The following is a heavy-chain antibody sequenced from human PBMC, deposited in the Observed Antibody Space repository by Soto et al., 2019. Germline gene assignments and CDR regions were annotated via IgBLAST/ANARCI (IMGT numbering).Heavy chain of an antibody. CDR3: AAMTTVTTTYYYYGMDV. CDR2: IYSGGPT. V-gene: IGHV3-53*01. Sequence: GGSLRLSCAASGFIVSSNYMSWVRQTPGKGLEWVSLIYSGGPTYYADSVKGRFTISRDNSKNTLYLQMKSLRAEDTAVYYCAAMTTVTTTYYYYGMDVWGQGTTVTVSS. D-gene: IGHD4-17*01. J-gene: IGHJ6*02. CDR1: GFIVSSNY.